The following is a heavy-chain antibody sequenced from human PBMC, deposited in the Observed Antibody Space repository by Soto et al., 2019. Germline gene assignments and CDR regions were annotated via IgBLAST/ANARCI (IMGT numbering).Heavy chain of an antibody. CDR3: ASDVEMATISHYGMDV. Sequence: GGSLRLSCAASGFTFSSYWMSWVRQAPGKGLEWVANIKQDGSEKYYVDSVKGRFTISRDNAKNSLYLQMNSLRAEDTAVYYCASDVEMATISHYGMDVWGQGTTVTVSS. J-gene: IGHJ6*02. CDR2: IKQDGSEK. V-gene: IGHV3-7*05. D-gene: IGHD5-12*01. CDR1: GFTFSSYW.